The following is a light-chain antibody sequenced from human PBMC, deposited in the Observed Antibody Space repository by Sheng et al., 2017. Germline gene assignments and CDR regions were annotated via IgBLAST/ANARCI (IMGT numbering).Light chain of an antibody. Sequence: DIQMTQSPSSLSASIGDRVTITCRASQSISRYLNWYQHKPGKAPNLLIYAASALQSGVPSRFSGSGSGTDFTLTISSLQPEDSATYYCQQSYRTPALTFGGGTKVEIK. CDR1: QSISRY. V-gene: IGKV1-39*01. J-gene: IGKJ4*01. CDR3: QQSYRTPALT. CDR2: AAS.